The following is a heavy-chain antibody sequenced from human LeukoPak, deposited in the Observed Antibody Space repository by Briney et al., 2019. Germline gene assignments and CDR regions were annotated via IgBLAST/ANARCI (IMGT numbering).Heavy chain of an antibody. Sequence: GGSLRLSCAASGFTFSGAWMHWVRQAPGKGLVWVSRINNDGTTTMYADSVKGRFTLSRDNAKNTLYLQMNSLRAEDTAVYYWARVSGPGMNEYFHLWGQGTLVTVSS. CDR1: GFTFSGAW. CDR2: INNDGTTT. J-gene: IGHJ1*01. V-gene: IGHV3-74*03. CDR3: ARVSGPGMNEYFHL. D-gene: IGHD3-10*01.